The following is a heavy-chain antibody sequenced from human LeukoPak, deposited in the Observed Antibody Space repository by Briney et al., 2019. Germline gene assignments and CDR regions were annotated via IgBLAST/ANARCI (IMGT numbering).Heavy chain of an antibody. Sequence: GGSLRLSCAASGFTFSSYGMHWVRQAPGKGLDWVAFIHHDGSNKYYADSVRGRFTISRDNSKNTLYLQMNSLRAEDTAVYYCANAGYSGYDTRNSYYYYYYMDVWGKGTTVTISS. CDR2: IHHDGSNK. CDR1: GFTFSSYG. D-gene: IGHD5-12*01. J-gene: IGHJ6*03. V-gene: IGHV3-30*02. CDR3: ANAGYSGYDTRNSYYYYYYMDV.